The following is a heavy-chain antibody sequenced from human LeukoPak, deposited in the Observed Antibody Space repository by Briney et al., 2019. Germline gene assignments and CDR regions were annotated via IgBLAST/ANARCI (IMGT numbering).Heavy chain of an antibody. V-gene: IGHV4-34*01. J-gene: IGHJ6*03. D-gene: IGHD3-10*01. CDR2: INHSGST. CDR1: GGSFSGYY. CDR3: ARAVGSGSFQTYYYYMDV. Sequence: PSETLSLTCGVYGGSFSGYYWSWIRQPPGKGLEWIGEINHSGSTNYNPSLKSRVTMSVATSKNQFSRKLSSVTAADTAVYYCARAVGSGSFQTYYYYMDVWGKGTTVTISS.